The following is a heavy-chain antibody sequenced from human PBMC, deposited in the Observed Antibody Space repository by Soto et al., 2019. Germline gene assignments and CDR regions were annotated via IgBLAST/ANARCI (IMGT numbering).Heavy chain of an antibody. V-gene: IGHV4-59*01. D-gene: IGHD4-17*01. CDR2: IYYRGRT. J-gene: IGHJ4*02. Sequence: SETLSLTCTVSGGSISSYYWSWIRQPPGKGLEWIGYIYYRGRTNYNPSLKRRGTISVDTSKNQFSLKLSSVTAADTTVYYCARALTVTQLFDYWSQGTLVTVSS. CDR3: ARALTVTQLFDY. CDR1: GGSISSYY.